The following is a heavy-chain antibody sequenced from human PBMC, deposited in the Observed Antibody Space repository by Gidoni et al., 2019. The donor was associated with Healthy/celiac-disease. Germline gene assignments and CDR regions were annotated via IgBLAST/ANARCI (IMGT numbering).Heavy chain of an antibody. CDR2: IYYSGST. V-gene: IGHV4-61*01. Sequence: QVQLQESGPGLVKPSETLSLTCTVSGGSVSSGSYYWSWIRQPPGKGLEWIGYIYYSGSTNYNPSLKSRVTISVDTSKNQFSLKLSSVTAADTAVYYCARRRSYYDSSGYYPRDAFDIWGQGTMVTVSS. CDR1: GGSVSSGSYY. CDR3: ARRRSYYDSSGYYPRDAFDI. D-gene: IGHD3-22*01. J-gene: IGHJ3*02.